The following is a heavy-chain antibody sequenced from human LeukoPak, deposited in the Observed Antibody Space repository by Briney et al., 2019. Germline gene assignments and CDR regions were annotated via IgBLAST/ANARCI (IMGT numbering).Heavy chain of an antibody. V-gene: IGHV4-59*01. CDR3: ARTDSSGYFFSDY. J-gene: IGHJ4*02. CDR1: GGSISSYY. CDR2: IYYSGST. D-gene: IGHD3-22*01. Sequence: PSETLSLTCTVSGGSISSYYWSWIRQPPGKGLEWIGYIYYSGSTNYNPSLKSRVTISVDTSKNQFSLKLSSVTAADTAVFYCARTDSSGYFFSDYWGQGTLVTVSS.